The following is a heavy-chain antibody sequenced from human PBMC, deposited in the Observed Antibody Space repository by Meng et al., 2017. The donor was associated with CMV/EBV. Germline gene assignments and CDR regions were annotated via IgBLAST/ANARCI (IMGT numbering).Heavy chain of an antibody. CDR1: GFTFDYHA. CDR3: AKLQGSKDY. V-gene: IGHV3-9*01. J-gene: IGHJ4*02. CDR2: ISWNSVSI. Sequence: GGSLRLSCTASGFTFDYHALHWVRQAAGKGLEWVAGISWNSVSIGYADSVKGRFIISRDDAKSSLYLQMYSLRTEDTAMYFCAKLQGSKDYWGQGTLVTVSS.